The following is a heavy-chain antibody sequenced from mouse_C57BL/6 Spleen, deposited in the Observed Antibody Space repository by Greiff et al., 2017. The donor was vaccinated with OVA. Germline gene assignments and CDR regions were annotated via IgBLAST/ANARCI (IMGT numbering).Heavy chain of an antibody. CDR2: IYPGDGDT. CDR3: ARDGITTVVNY. D-gene: IGHD1-1*01. CDR1: GYAFSSSW. V-gene: IGHV1-82*01. J-gene: IGHJ2*01. Sequence: VKLVESGPELVKPGASVKISCKASGYAFSSSWMNWVKQRPGKGLEWIGRIYPGDGDTNYNGKFKGKATLTADKSSSTAYMQLSSLTSEDSAVYFCARDGITTVVNYWGQGTTLTVSS.